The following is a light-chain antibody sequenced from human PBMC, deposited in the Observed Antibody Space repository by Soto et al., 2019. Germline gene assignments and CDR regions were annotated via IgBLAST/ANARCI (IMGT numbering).Light chain of an antibody. V-gene: IGKV1-27*01. CDR2: AAS. CDR3: QRYKSAST. J-gene: IGKJ5*01. Sequence: DIQMTQSPSSLSASVGDSVTITCRASQDISNYLAWYQQRTGKVPQLLIYAASTLQSGVPSRFSGSGSGTDFTLTISSLQLEDAAIYYCQRYKSASTFGQGTRLEI. CDR1: QDISNY.